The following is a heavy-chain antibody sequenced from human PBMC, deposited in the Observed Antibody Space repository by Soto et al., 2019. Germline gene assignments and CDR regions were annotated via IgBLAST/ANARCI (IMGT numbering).Heavy chain of an antibody. V-gene: IGHV4-31*03. J-gene: IGHJ3*02. CDR2: IYYSGST. D-gene: IGHD3-22*01. CDR1: GGSISSGGYY. Sequence: SETLSLTCTVSGGSISSGGYYWSWIRQHPGKGLEWIGYIYYSGSTYYNPSLKSRVTISVDTSKNQFSLKLSSVTAADTAVYYCARAPLPSMIVVVTGYAFDIWGQGTMVTVSS. CDR3: ARAPLPSMIVVVTGYAFDI.